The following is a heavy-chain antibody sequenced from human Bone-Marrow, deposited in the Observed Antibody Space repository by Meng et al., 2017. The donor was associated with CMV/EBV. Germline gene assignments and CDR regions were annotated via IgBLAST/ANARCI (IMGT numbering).Heavy chain of an antibody. D-gene: IGHD1-1*01. CDR2: IYYSGST. CDR1: GGSISSSSYY. CDR3: ARGTNYFDS. Sequence: GSLRLSCTVSGGSISSSSYYWGWIRQPPGKGLEWIGSIYYSGSTYYNPSLKSRVTISVDTSKNQFSLKLSSVTAADTAVYYCARGTNYFDSWGQGTLVTVSS. J-gene: IGHJ4*02. V-gene: IGHV4-39*07.